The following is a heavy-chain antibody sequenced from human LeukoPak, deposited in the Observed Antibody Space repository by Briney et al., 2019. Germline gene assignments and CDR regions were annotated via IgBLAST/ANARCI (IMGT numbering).Heavy chain of an antibody. CDR3: AKRGVVIRVILVGFHKEAYYFEC. J-gene: IGHJ4*02. CDR2: ISDSGGST. D-gene: IGHD3/OR15-3a*01. V-gene: IGHV3-23*01. CDR1: GVTLSNYG. Sequence: PGGSLRLSCAVSGVTLSNYGMSWVRQAPGKGLEWVAGISDSGGSTKYADSVKGRFTIARDNRNNTLYLQMNSLRAEDTAVYFCAKRGVVIRVILVGFHKEAYYFECWGQGALVTVAS.